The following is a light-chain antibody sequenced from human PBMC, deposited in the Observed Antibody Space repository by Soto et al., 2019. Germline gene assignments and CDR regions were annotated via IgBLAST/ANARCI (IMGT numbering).Light chain of an antibody. V-gene: IGKV1-27*01. J-gene: IGKJ5*01. CDR2: AAS. Sequence: TQWRASLAASVGNTVTVTCRASQGFTNYLAWYQQKPGKAPKLLIYAASTLQSGVPPRFSGSGSGTHFTLTISSLQPEDAATYYCQKYNTAPYTFGQGTRLEIK. CDR3: QKYNTAPYT. CDR1: QGFTNY.